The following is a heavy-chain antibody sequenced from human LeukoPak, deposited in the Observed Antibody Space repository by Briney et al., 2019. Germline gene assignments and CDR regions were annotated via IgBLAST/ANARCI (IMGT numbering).Heavy chain of an antibody. J-gene: IGHJ4*02. V-gene: IGHV3-23*01. CDR3: AKLRIARGNYFDY. Sequence: PGGSLRLSCAASGFTFSSYAMSWVRQAPGMGLEWVSAISGSGGSTYYADSVKGRFTISRDNSKNTLYLQMNSLRAEDTAVYYCAKLRIARGNYFDYWGQGTLVTVSS. CDR2: ISGSGGST. CDR1: GFTFSSYA. D-gene: IGHD6-13*01.